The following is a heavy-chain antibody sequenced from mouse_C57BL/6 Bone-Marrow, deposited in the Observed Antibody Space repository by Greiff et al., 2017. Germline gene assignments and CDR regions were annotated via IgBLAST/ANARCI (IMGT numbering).Heavy chain of an antibody. CDR3: ARYGSVWYFDV. Sequence: VKLQESGPGLVQPSQSLSITCTVSGFSLTSYGVHWVRQSPGKGLEWLGVIWSGGSTDYNAAFISRLSISKDNSKSQVFSKMNSLQADDTAIYYCARYGSVWYFDVWGTGTTVTVSS. CDR1: GFSLTSYG. CDR2: IWSGGST. J-gene: IGHJ1*03. D-gene: IGHD1-1*01. V-gene: IGHV2-2*01.